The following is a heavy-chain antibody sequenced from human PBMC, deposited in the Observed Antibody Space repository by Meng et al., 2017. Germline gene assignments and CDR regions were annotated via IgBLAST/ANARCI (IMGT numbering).Heavy chain of an antibody. J-gene: IGHJ6*02. CDR2: IYYSGST. CDR3: ARGTTAGYYYGMDV. CDR1: GGSISSSSYY. D-gene: IGHD4-17*01. V-gene: IGHV4-39*07. Sequence: SETLSLTCTVSGGSISSSSYYWGWIRQPPGKGLEWIGSIYYSGSTYYNPSLKSRVTISVDTSKNQFSLKLSSVTAADTAVYYCARGTTAGYYYGMDVWGQGTTVTVSS.